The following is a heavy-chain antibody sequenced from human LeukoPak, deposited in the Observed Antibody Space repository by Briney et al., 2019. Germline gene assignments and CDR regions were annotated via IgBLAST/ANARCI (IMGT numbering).Heavy chain of an antibody. CDR3: ARATAAGHYYFDY. CDR2: INPNSGGT. J-gene: IGHJ4*02. D-gene: IGHD6-13*01. Sequence: GASVKVSCKASGYTFTGYYMHWVRQAPGQGLEWMGWINPNSGGTNYAQKFQGRVTMTRDTSISTACMELSRLRSDDTAVYYCARATAAGHYYFDYWGQGTLVTVSS. V-gene: IGHV1-2*02. CDR1: GYTFTGYY.